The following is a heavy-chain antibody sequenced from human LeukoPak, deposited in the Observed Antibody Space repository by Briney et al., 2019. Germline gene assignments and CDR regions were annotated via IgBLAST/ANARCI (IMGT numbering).Heavy chain of an antibody. CDR1: GGTFSSYA. J-gene: IGHJ5*02. V-gene: IGHV1-69*13. Sequence: GASVKVSCKASGGTFSSYAISWVRQAPGQGLEWMGGIIPIFGTANYAQKFQGRVTITADESTSTAYMELSSLRSEDTAVYYCARDHGGYEDPFYNWFDPWGQGTLVTVSS. CDR2: IIPIFGTA. D-gene: IGHD5-12*01. CDR3: ARDHGGYEDPFYNWFDP.